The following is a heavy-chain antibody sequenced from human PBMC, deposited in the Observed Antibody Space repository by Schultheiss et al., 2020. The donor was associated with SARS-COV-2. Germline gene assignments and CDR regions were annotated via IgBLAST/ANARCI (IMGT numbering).Heavy chain of an antibody. CDR1: GGSFSGYY. D-gene: IGHD3-16*01. J-gene: IGHJ6*02. CDR2: INHSGST. V-gene: IGHV4-34*01. Sequence: SQTLSLTCAVYGGSFSGYYWSWIRQPPGKGLEWIGEINHSGSTNYNPSLKSRVTISVDTSKNQFSLKLSSVTAADTAVYYCVKGGGGYYGMDVWGRGTTVTVSS. CDR3: VKGGGGYYGMDV.